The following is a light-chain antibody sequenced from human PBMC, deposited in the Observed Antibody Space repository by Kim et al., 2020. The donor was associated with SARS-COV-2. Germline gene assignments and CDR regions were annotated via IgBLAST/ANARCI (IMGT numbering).Light chain of an antibody. CDR2: DTS. CDR1: QDMASA. CDR3: RQFDDYPALS. J-gene: IGKJ4*01. V-gene: IGKV1D-13*01. Sequence: EERVTIACRASQDMASALAWDQQKPGKAPNLLIHDTSSLESGVPSRFSGSGSGTHFTLTISSLQPEDFATYYCRQFDDYPALSFGGGTKVDIK.